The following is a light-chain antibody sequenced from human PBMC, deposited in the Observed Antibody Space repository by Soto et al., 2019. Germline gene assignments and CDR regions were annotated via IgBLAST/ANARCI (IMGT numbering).Light chain of an antibody. J-gene: IGKJ1*01. CDR2: AAS. CDR3: QQSYSSPPT. V-gene: IGKV1-39*01. Sequence: TQSPGTLSLSPGEGATLTCRASQSIINHLNWYQQKPGKAPKLLIFAASSLQSGVPSRFSGSRSGPDFTLTISSLQPEDFATYYCQQSYSSPPTFGQGTKVDIK. CDR1: QSIINH.